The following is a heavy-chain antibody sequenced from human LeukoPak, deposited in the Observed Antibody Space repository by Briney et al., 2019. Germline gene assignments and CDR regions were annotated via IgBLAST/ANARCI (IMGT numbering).Heavy chain of an antibody. CDR2: VYYTGGT. V-gene: IGHV4-59*01. J-gene: IGHJ5*02. Sequence: SETLSLTCTVSGGSMSSKYWSWIRQPPGKGLEWIGYVYYTGGTDYHPSLKTRTTISIDTSKSQFALKLTSVTAEDTAVYYCARGRSALVYWFDPWGQGTLVTVSS. D-gene: IGHD6-13*01. CDR1: GGSMSSKY. CDR3: ARGRSALVYWFDP.